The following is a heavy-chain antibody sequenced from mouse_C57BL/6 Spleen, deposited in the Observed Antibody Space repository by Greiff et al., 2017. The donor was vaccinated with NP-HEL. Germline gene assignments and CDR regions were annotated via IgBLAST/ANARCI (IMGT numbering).Heavy chain of an antibody. Sequence: DVMLVESGGDLVKPGGSLKLSCAASGFTFSSYGMSWVRQTPDKRLEWVATISSGGSYTYYPDSVKGRFTISRDNAKNTLYLQMSSLKSEDTAMYYCARLGLRRSAWFAYWGQGTLVTVSA. CDR2: ISSGGSYT. D-gene: IGHD2-4*01. CDR3: ARLGLRRSAWFAY. V-gene: IGHV5-6*02. J-gene: IGHJ3*01. CDR1: GFTFSSYG.